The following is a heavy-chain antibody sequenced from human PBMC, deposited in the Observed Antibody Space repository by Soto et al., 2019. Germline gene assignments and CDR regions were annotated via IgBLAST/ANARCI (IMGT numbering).Heavy chain of an antibody. J-gene: IGHJ4*02. CDR2: ISYDGSNK. CDR3: AKGKSMTTVTLRVCLDY. D-gene: IGHD4-17*01. CDR1: GFTFSSYG. V-gene: IGHV3-30*18. Sequence: QVQLVESGGGVVQPGRSLRLSCAASGFTFSSYGMHWVRQAPGKGLEWVAVISYDGSNKYYADSVKGRFTISRDNSKNTVYLQMNSLRAEDTAVYYCAKGKSMTTVTLRVCLDYWGQGTLVTVSS.